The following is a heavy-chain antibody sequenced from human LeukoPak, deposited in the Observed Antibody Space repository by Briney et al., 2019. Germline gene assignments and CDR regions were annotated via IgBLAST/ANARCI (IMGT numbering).Heavy chain of an antibody. Sequence: ASVKVSCKASGYTFKNYDINWVRQATGQGLEWMGWMNPNSGNTGFAQKFQDRVSMTRDTSINTAYMELTSLRSGDTAVYYCARATPGGLHGYSFDYWGQGTVVTVYS. CDR2: MNPNSGNT. CDR3: ARATPGGLHGYSFDY. D-gene: IGHD5-24*01. CDR1: GYTFKNYD. V-gene: IGHV1-8*02. J-gene: IGHJ4*02.